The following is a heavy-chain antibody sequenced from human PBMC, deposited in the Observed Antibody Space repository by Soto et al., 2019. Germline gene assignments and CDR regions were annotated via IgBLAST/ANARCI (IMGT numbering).Heavy chain of an antibody. Sequence: ASVKVSCKASGYTFTSYDINWVRQATGQGLEWMGWMNPNSGNTGYAQKFQGRVTMTRNTSTSTAYMELSSLGSEDTAVYYCARGVPRIAAAGNYYYYYYMDVWGKGTTVTVSS. D-gene: IGHD6-13*01. CDR1: GYTFTSYD. CDR2: MNPNSGNT. CDR3: ARGVPRIAAAGNYYYYYYMDV. J-gene: IGHJ6*03. V-gene: IGHV1-8*01.